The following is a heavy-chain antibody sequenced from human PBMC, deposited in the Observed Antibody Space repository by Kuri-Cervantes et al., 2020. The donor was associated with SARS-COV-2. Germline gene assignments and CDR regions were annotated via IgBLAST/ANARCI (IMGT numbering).Heavy chain of an antibody. CDR2: IIPIFGTA. CDR1: GGTFSSYA. Sequence: SSVKVSCKASGGTFSSYAISWVRQAPGQGLEWMGGIIPIFGTANYAQKFQGRVTITTDVSTSTAYMELGSLRSEDTAVYYCARDAIVTVGSWYDYWGQGTLVTVSS. D-gene: IGHD6-13*01. CDR3: ARDAIVTVGSWYDY. V-gene: IGHV1-69*05. J-gene: IGHJ4*02.